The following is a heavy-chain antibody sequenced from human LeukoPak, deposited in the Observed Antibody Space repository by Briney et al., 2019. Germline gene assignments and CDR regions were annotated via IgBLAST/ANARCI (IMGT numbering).Heavy chain of an antibody. CDR1: GYTFTGYY. CDR3: ASQGPENSSGWYGYYYYYYMDV. Sequence: GASVKVSCKASGYTFTGYYMHWVRQAPGQGLEWMGWINPNSGGTNYAQKFQGRVTMTRDTSISTAYMELSRLRSDDTAVYYCASQGPENSSGWYGYYYYYYMDVWGKGTTVTVSS. D-gene: IGHD6-19*01. J-gene: IGHJ6*03. V-gene: IGHV1-2*02. CDR2: INPNSGGT.